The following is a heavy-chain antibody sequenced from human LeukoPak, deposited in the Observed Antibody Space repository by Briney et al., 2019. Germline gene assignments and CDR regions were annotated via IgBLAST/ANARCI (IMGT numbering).Heavy chain of an antibody. D-gene: IGHD3-16*02. CDR3: ARWDYVWGSYRQYYFDY. CDR1: GYSFTSYW. J-gene: IGHJ4*02. V-gene: IGHV5-51*01. CDR2: IYPGDSDT. Sequence: GGSLRFSCKGSGYSFTSYWVSWVRQMPGKGLEWMGIIYPGDSDTRYSPSFQGQVTISADKSISTAYLQWSSLKASDTAMYYCARWDYVWGSYRQYYFDYWGQGTLVTVSS.